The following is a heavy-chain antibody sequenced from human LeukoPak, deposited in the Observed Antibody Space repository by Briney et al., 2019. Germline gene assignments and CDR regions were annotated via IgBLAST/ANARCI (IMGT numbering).Heavy chain of an antibody. Sequence: SETLSLTCTVSGGSISGNYWSWIRQSPGEGLEWIGGINDSGVTNCNPSLESRVVLSVDTSKNQFSLRLSSVTAADTAVYYCARRLVDSGASQVSDHWGQGTLVTVSS. CDR2: INDSGVT. V-gene: IGHV4-34*01. CDR3: ARRLVDSGASQVSDH. D-gene: IGHD2-15*01. CDR1: GGSISGNY. J-gene: IGHJ4*02.